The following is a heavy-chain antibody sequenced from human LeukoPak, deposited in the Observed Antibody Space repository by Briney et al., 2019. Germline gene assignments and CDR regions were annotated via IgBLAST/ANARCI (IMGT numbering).Heavy chain of an antibody. CDR1: GGSISSGGYY. V-gene: IGHV4-61*08. Sequence: SETLSLTCTVSGGSISSGGYYWSWIRQPPGKGLEWIGYIYYSGSTNYNPSLKSRVTISVDTSKNQFSLKLSSVTAADTAVYYCARHGTAAGTHFDYWGQGTLVTVSS. J-gene: IGHJ4*02. D-gene: IGHD6-13*01. CDR2: IYYSGST. CDR3: ARHGTAAGTHFDY.